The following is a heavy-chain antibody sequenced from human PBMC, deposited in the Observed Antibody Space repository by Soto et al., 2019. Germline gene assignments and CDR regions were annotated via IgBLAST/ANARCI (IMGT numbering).Heavy chain of an antibody. J-gene: IGHJ3*02. Sequence: SETLSLTCTVSGESVSSDSYYWTWIRQPPGKGLEWIGYISNTGITESNPSLKSRVTISIDPPKNHFSVKMTSVTAADTAVYYCASRDPAAVRYAFDIWGQGAMVTVSS. CDR1: GESVSSDSYY. CDR3: ASRDPAAVRYAFDI. D-gene: IGHD2-2*01. V-gene: IGHV4-61*03. CDR2: ISNTGIT.